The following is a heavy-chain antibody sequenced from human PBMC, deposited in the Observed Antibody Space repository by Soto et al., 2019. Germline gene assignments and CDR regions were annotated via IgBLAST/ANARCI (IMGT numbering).Heavy chain of an antibody. Sequence: EVQLVESGGGLVQPGGSLRLSCAASGFTFSDHYMDWVRQAPGKGLEWVGRTRNKANSYTTEYAASVKGRFTISRDDSKNSLYLQMNSLKTEDTAVDYCARVSADCSSTSCFNWFDPWGQGTLVTVSS. D-gene: IGHD2-2*01. CDR1: GFTFSDHY. V-gene: IGHV3-72*01. J-gene: IGHJ5*02. CDR2: TRNKANSYTT. CDR3: ARVSADCSSTSCFNWFDP.